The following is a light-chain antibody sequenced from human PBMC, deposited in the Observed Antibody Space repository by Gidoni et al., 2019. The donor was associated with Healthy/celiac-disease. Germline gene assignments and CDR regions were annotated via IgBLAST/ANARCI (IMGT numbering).Light chain of an antibody. V-gene: IGKV2-28*01. Sequence: DIVMTQSPLSLPVTPGEPASISCRSSPSLLHSNGYTYLDWYLQKPGQSPQLLIYLGSNRASGVPDRFSGSGSGTDFTLKISRVEAEDVGVYYCMQALQKVTFGQGTKLEIK. CDR2: LGS. CDR1: PSLLHSNGYTY. J-gene: IGKJ2*01. CDR3: MQALQKVT.